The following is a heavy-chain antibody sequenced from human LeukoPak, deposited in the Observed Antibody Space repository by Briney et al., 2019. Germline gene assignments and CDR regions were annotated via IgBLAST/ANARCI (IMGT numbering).Heavy chain of an antibody. CDR1: GYTFTSYD. D-gene: IGHD3-9*01. V-gene: IGHV1-8*01. Sequence: ASVKVSCKASGYTFTSYDINWVRQATGQGLEWMGWMNPNSGNTGYAQKFQGRVTMTRNTSISTAYMELSSLRSEDTAVFSCGRRHTILSYFDYWGQGTLVTVSS. J-gene: IGHJ4*02. CDR3: GRRHTILSYFDY. CDR2: MNPNSGNT.